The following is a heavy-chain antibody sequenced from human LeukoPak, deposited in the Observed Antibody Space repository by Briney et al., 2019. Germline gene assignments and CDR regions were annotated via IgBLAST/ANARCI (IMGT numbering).Heavy chain of an antibody. CDR1: GGSISSGGYY. V-gene: IGHV4-31*03. CDR2: IYYSGST. CDR3: ARESWNYYFDY. Sequence: PSETLSLTCTVSGGSISSGGYYWSWIRQHPGKGLEWIGYIYYSGSTYYNPPLKSRVTISVDTSKNQFSLKLSSVTAADTAVYYCARESWNYYFDYWGQGTLVTVSS. D-gene: IGHD1-7*01. J-gene: IGHJ4*02.